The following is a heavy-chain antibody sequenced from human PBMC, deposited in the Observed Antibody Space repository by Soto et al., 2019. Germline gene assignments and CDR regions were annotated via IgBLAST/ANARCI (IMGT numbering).Heavy chain of an antibody. D-gene: IGHD6-13*01. J-gene: IGHJ5*02. CDR3: AKGLEQQLVRNWFDP. V-gene: IGHV3-9*01. CDR1: GFTFDDYV. Sequence: EVQLVESGGGLVQPGRSLRLSCAASGFTFDDYVMHWVRQDPGKGLEWVSGISWNSGSIGYADSVKGRFTISRDNAKNSLYLQMNSLRAEDTALYYCAKGLEQQLVRNWFDPWGQGTLVTVSS. CDR2: ISWNSGSI.